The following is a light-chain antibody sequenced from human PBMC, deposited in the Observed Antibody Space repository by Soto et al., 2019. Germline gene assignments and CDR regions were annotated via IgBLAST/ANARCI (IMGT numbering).Light chain of an antibody. V-gene: IGKV3-20*01. CDR3: QQYDTSLIT. CDR1: QSVSSDF. J-gene: IGKJ5*01. CDR2: GAS. Sequence: EIVLTQSPGILSLSPGERATLSCRASQSVSSDFLAWYQQKPGQAPRLLIYGASTRATGIPDRFSGSGSETDFSLTISRLEPEDVALYYCQQYDTSLITFGQGTRLQIK.